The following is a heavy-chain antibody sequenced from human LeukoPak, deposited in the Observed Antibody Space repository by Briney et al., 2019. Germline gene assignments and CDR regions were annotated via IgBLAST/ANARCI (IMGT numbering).Heavy chain of an antibody. CDR1: GGSFSGYY. CDR3: ARGYSSSWYEDAFDI. Sequence: SETLSLTCAVYGGSFSGYYWSWIRQPPGEGLEWIGEINHSGSTNYNPSLKSRVTISVDTSKNQFSLKLSSVTAADTAVYYCARGYSSSWYEDAFDIWGQGTMVTVSS. D-gene: IGHD6-13*01. V-gene: IGHV4-34*01. CDR2: INHSGST. J-gene: IGHJ3*02.